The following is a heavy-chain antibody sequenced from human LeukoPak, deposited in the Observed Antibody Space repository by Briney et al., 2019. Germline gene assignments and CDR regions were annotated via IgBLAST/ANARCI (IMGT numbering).Heavy chain of an antibody. V-gene: IGHV4-59*01. J-gene: IGHJ4*02. CDR3: ASIDYVWGSFPNY. D-gene: IGHD3-16*01. CDR1: GGSIKNYH. Sequence: SETLSLTCIVSGGSIKNYHWSWIRQPPGRGLECIGYIYSSGSTNYNPSLQSRVTISVDTSKNQFSLRLSSVTAADTAVYYCASIDYVWGSFPNYWGQGILVTVSS. CDR2: IYSSGST.